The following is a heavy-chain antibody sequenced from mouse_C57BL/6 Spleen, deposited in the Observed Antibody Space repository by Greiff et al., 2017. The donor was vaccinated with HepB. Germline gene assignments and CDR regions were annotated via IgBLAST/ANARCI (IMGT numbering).Heavy chain of an antibody. CDR3: ARDRAYYYGSSYVGAMDY. J-gene: IGHJ4*01. D-gene: IGHD1-1*01. CDR1: GYSITSGYY. Sequence: EVKLQESGPGLVKPSQSLSLTCSVTGYSITSGYYWNWIRQFPGNKLEWMGYISYDGSNNYNPSLKNRISITRDTSKNQFFLKLNSVTTEDTATYYCARDRAYYYGSSYVGAMDYWGQGTSVTVSS. CDR2: ISYDGSN. V-gene: IGHV3-6*01.